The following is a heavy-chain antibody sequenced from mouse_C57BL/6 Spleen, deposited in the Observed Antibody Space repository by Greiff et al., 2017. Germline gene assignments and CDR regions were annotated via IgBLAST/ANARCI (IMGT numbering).Heavy chain of an antibody. CDR1: GFTFSDYG. CDR2: ISSGSSTI. Sequence: EVKLVESGGGLVKPGGSLKLSCAASGFTFSDYGMHWVRQAPEKGLEWVAYISSGSSTIYYADTVKGRFTISRDNAKNTLFLQMTSLRSEDTAMXYCARRFYYGSSYDWYFEVWGTGTTVTVSS. CDR3: ARRFYYGSSYDWYFEV. V-gene: IGHV5-17*01. D-gene: IGHD1-1*01. J-gene: IGHJ1*03.